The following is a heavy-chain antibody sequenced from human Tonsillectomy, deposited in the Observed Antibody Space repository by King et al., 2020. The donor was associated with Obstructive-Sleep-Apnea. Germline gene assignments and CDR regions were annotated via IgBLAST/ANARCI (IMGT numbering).Heavy chain of an antibody. Sequence: VQLVESGGGLVQPGGSLRLSCAASGFTFSSHWMSWVRQAPGKGLEWVANMKGDGREKNYVDSVKGRFTISRDNAKNSLSLQMNSLRAEDTAVYYCARIRGHCSTTRCYAQGYFDLWGRGTLVTVSS. V-gene: IGHV3-7*03. J-gene: IGHJ2*01. CDR3: ARIRGHCSTTRCYAQGYFDL. CDR2: MKGDGREK. CDR1: GFTFSSHW. D-gene: IGHD2-2*01.